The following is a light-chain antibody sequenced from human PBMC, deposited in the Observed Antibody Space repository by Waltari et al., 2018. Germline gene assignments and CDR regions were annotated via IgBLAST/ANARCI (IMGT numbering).Light chain of an antibody. CDR3: CSYAAGGTLV. CDR1: SIDVGGYNL. Sequence: QSALTQPASVSGSPGRSITISCTGTSIDVGGYNLVSWHQQHPGKAPKLNIDEGNLRPPGVAHRVSGANAGNQASLTIFELQADDEADYYCCSYAAGGTLVFGGGTQLTVL. V-gene: IGLV2-23*01. J-gene: IGLJ2*01. CDR2: EGN.